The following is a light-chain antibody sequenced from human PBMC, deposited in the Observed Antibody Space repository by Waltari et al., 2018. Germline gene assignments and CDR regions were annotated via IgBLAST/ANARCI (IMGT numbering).Light chain of an antibody. CDR1: SSDVGGSNY. V-gene: IGLV2-11*02. CDR3: CSYAGSYNLV. J-gene: IGLJ2*01. CDR2: DVS. Sequence: QSALTQPRSVSGSPGQSVPISCPGTSSDVGGSNYVSWYQQHPGKAPKFMIYDVSERPSGVPDRFSGSKSGNTASLTISGLQAEDEADYYCCSYAGSYNLVFGGGTKLTVL.